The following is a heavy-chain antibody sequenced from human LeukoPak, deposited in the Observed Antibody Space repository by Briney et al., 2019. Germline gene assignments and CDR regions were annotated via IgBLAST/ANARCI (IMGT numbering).Heavy chain of an antibody. D-gene: IGHD3-3*01. CDR2: ISGYNGNT. Sequence: ASVKVSCKASGGTFSSYAISWVRQAPGQGLEWMGWISGYNGNTNYAQKLQGRVTMTTDTSTSTAYMELRSLRSDDTAVYYCARDRARDDFWSGYSNYYYYYGMDVWGQGTTVTVSS. V-gene: IGHV1-18*01. J-gene: IGHJ6*02. CDR3: ARDRARDDFWSGYSNYYYYYGMDV. CDR1: GGTFSSYA.